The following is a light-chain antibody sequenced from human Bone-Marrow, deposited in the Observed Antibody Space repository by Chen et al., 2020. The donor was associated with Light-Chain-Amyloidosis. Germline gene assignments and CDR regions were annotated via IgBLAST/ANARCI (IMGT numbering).Light chain of an antibody. CDR3: QSADSSGTYEVI. V-gene: IGLV3-25*03. CDR1: NLPTNY. J-gene: IGLJ2*01. Sequence: SYELTHPPSVTVYPGQTARITSSGDNLPTNYAYWYQQKPGQAPVLVIHRDTERPSGISERFSGSSSGTTATLTISGVQAEDEADYHCQSADSSGTYEVIFGGGTKLTVL. CDR2: RDT.